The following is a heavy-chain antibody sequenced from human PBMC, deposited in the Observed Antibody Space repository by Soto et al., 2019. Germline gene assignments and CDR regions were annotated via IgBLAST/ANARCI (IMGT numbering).Heavy chain of an antibody. CDR1: GVSISSNSYY. V-gene: IGHV4-39*01. CDR3: ARHAAYDSVWGKSDGCDY. CDR2: RYYSGST. Sequence: SETLSLTCTVSGVSISSNSYYWDWIRQPPGKGLERIGSRYYSGSTYHNPSLQNRSTISVDTSKNQFSLHLSSVTAADTAVYYCARHAAYDSVWGKSDGCDYWGQGTLVTVSS. D-gene: IGHD3-16*01. J-gene: IGHJ4*02.